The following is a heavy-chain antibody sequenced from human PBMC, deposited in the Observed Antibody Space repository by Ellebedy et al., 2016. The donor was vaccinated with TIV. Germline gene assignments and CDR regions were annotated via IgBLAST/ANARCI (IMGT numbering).Heavy chain of an antibody. CDR3: ARGHASSNVKDAFDI. Sequence: GESLKISCVASGFTFSDHCMHWVRQAPGKGLVWVSLIKTAGTTTTYADSVKGRFPISRDTAKNTLYLQMNSLRAEDTAVYYCARGHASSNVKDAFDIWGQGTMVTVSS. CDR2: IKTAGTTT. V-gene: IGHV3-74*01. D-gene: IGHD2-2*01. CDR1: GFTFSDHC. J-gene: IGHJ3*02.